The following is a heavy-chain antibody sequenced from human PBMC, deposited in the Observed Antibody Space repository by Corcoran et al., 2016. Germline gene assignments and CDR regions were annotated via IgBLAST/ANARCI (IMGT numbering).Heavy chain of an antibody. Sequence: QVQLVQSGAEVKKPAPSVKVSCKASGYTFTSYYMPWVRQAPGQGLEWMGIINPSGGSTSYAQKFQGRVTMTRDTSTITGYMELSSLRSEDTAGYYCARDRDSYAVGRGQGPLVTV. D-gene: IGHD6-6*01. CDR1: GYTFTSYY. CDR3: ARDRDSYAVG. V-gene: IGHV1-46*01. J-gene: IGHJ4*02. CDR2: INPSGGST.